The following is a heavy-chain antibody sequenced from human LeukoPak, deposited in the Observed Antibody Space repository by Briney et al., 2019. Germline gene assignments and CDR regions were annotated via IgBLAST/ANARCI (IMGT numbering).Heavy chain of an antibody. Sequence: KESGPALVKPTQTLTLTCTCSVFSLSTSAVGVGWIRQPPGKALQWLALIYWDDDKRYSPSLKSRLTIIKDTSKNQVVLIMTNMDPVHAATYYCAHGSSGWYGFDYWGQGILVTVSS. CDR3: AHGSSGWYGFDY. CDR2: IYWDDDK. CDR1: VFSLSTSAVG. D-gene: IGHD6-19*01. V-gene: IGHV2-5*02. J-gene: IGHJ4*02.